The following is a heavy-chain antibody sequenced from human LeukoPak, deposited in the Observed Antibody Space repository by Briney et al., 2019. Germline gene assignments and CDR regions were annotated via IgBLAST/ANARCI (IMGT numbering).Heavy chain of an antibody. D-gene: IGHD3-22*01. CDR1: GGSISSSSYY. CDR2: IYYSGST. Sequence: SETLSLTCTVSGGSISSSSYYWGWIRQPPGKGLEWIGSIYYSGSTYYNPSLKSRVTISVDTSKNQFPLKLSSVTAADTAVYYCARDLPGYYYDSSGYYYNYYYMDVWGKGTTVTVSS. V-gene: IGHV4-39*06. J-gene: IGHJ6*03. CDR3: ARDLPGYYYDSSGYYYNYYYMDV.